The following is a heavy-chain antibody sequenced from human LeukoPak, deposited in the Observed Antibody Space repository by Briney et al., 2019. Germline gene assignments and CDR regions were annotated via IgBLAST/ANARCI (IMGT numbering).Heavy chain of an antibody. CDR3: ALNYYDSSGFNDY. Sequence: GRSLRLSCAASGFTFSSYGMHWVRQAPGKGLEWVAVIWYDGSNKYYADSVKGRFTISRDNSKNTLYLQMNSLRAEDTAVYYCALNYYDSSGFNDYWGQGTLVTVSS. CDR1: GFTFSSYG. D-gene: IGHD3-22*01. CDR2: IWYDGSNK. J-gene: IGHJ4*02. V-gene: IGHV3-33*01.